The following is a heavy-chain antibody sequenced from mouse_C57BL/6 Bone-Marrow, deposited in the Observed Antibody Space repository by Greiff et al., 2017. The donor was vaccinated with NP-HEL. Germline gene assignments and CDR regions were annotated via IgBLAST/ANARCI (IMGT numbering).Heavy chain of an antibody. V-gene: IGHV5-6*01. CDR3: ASPYDYDVAWFAY. Sequence: EVHLVESGGDLVKPGGSLKLSCAASGFTFSSYGMSWVRQTPDKRLEWVATISSGGSYTYYPDSVTGRFTISRDNAKNTLYLQMSSLKSEDTAMYYCASPYDYDVAWFAYVGQGTLVTVSA. CDR1: GFTFSSYG. CDR2: ISSGGSYT. J-gene: IGHJ3*01. D-gene: IGHD2-4*01.